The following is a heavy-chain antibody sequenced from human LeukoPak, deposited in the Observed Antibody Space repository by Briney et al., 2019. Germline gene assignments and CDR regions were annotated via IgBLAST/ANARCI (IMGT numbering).Heavy chain of an antibody. CDR1: GFTFSSYG. CDR2: IRYDRSNK. Sequence: GGSLRLSCAASGFTFSSYGMHWVRKAPGKGLEWVAFIRYDRSNKYYADSVKGRFTTSRDNSKNTLYLQMNSLRAEDTAVYYCAKDTGSVLRYFDWFFDYWGQGTLVTVSS. V-gene: IGHV3-30*02. J-gene: IGHJ4*02. D-gene: IGHD3-9*01. CDR3: AKDTGSVLRYFDWFFDY.